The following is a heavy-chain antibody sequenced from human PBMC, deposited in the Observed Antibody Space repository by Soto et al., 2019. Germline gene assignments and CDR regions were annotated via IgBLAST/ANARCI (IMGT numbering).Heavy chain of an antibody. J-gene: IGHJ6*02. D-gene: IGHD2-8*01. V-gene: IGHV3-23*01. CDR2: ISGSGGST. Sequence: GSLRVCCAASGFSFSSYAISWVRQAPGKGLELVSAISGSGGSTYYADSVKGRFTISRDNSKNTLYLQMNSLRAEDTAVYYCANLGYCTNGVCYTFYYYYYGMDVWGQGTTVTVSS. CDR3: ANLGYCTNGVCYTFYYYYYGMDV. CDR1: GFSFSSYA.